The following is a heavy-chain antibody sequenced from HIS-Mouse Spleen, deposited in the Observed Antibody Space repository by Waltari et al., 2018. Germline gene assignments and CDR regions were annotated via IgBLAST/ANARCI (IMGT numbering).Heavy chain of an antibody. CDR1: GGSISISSYY. CDR2: IYYSGST. J-gene: IGHJ2*01. V-gene: IGHV4-39*07. D-gene: IGHD6-13*01. Sequence: QLQLQESGPGLVKPSETLSLTCTVPGGSISISSYYPGWIRQPPGQGLEWIGSIYYSGSTYYNPSLKSRVTISVDTSKNQFSLKLSSVTAADTAVYYCAREIPYSSSWYDWYFDLWGRGTLVTVSS. CDR3: AREIPYSSSWYDWYFDL.